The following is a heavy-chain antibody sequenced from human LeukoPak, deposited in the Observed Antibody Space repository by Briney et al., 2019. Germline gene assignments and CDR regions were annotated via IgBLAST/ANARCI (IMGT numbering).Heavy chain of an antibody. J-gene: IGHJ5*02. D-gene: IGHD4-11*01. V-gene: IGHV1-69*05. CDR3: ARAEVEVTTHNWFDP. CDR2: IIPIFGTA. Sequence: SVKVSCKASGGTFSSYAISWVRQAPGQGLEWMGGIIPIFGTANYAQKFQGRVTITTDESTSTAYMELSSLRSEDTAVYYCARAEVEVTTHNWFDPWGQGTLVTVSS. CDR1: GGTFSSYA.